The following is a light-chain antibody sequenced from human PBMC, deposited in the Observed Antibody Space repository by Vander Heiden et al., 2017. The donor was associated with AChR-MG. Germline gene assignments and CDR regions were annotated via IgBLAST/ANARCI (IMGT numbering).Light chain of an antibody. CDR1: SNDVGGYNY. V-gene: IGLV2-14*01. CDR3: SSYTSSSTRMV. CDR2: EVS. J-gene: IGLJ2*01. Sequence: QSALTQPASVSGSPGQPMTISCTGTSNDVGGYNYVSWYQQHPGNTPKLMIYEVSNRPSGVSNRFSGSKSGNTATLTISGLQAEDEADYYCSSYTSSSTRMVFGGGTKLTVL.